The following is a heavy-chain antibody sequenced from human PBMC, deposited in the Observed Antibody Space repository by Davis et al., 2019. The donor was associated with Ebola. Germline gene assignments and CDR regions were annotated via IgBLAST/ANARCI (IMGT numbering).Heavy chain of an antibody. Sequence: SVKVSCKASGDTFSSYGISWVRQAPGQRLDWMGGIIPVFGIPKYAQKFQGRVTITSDESTSTAYMELSSLRSEDTAVYYCARDRYSDGSGYFFEQSHWGQGTLVTVSS. CDR3: ARDRYSDGSGYFFEQSH. J-gene: IGHJ4*02. V-gene: IGHV1-69*13. D-gene: IGHD3-22*01. CDR1: GDTFSSYG. CDR2: IIPVFGIP.